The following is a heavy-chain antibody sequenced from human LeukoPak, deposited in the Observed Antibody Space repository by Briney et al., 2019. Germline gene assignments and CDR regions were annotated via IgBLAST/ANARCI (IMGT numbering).Heavy chain of an antibody. D-gene: IGHD2-2*01. J-gene: IGHJ4*02. CDR3: AKDLRVCSSTSCRDY. V-gene: IGHV3-30*02. CDR1: GFTFSSYG. CDR2: IRYDGSNK. Sequence: GGSLRLSCSASGFTFSSYGMHWVRQAPGKGLEWVAFIRYDGSNKYYAESVKGRFTISRDNSKNTLYLQMYSLRAEDTAVYYCAKDLRVCSSTSCRDYWGQGTLVTVSS.